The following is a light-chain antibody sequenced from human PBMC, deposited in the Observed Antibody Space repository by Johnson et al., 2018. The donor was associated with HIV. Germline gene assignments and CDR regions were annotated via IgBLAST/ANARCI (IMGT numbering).Light chain of an antibody. CDR2: DND. Sequence: QSVLTQPPSVSAAPGQKVTISCSGNNSNIGNNYVSWYQHLPGTATKLLIYDNDQRPSGIPDRFSGSKSGTSATLNITGLQTGAGADYYCGTCDSSLTAPYGFGTETKVNGL. V-gene: IGLV1-51*01. CDR1: NSNIGNNY. CDR3: GTCDSSLTAPYG. J-gene: IGLJ1*01.